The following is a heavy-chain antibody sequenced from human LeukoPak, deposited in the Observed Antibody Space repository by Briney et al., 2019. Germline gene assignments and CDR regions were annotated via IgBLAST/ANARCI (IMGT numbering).Heavy chain of an antibody. Sequence: SETLSLTCTVSGGSISSYYWSWIRQPAGKGLEWIGRIYTSGSTNYNPSLESRVTMSVDTSKNQFSLKLSSVTAADTAVYYCARDIKDIVAAPPGFDYWGQGTLVTVSS. D-gene: IGHD5-12*01. CDR3: ARDIKDIVAAPPGFDY. J-gene: IGHJ4*02. CDR1: GGSISSYY. CDR2: IYTSGST. V-gene: IGHV4-4*07.